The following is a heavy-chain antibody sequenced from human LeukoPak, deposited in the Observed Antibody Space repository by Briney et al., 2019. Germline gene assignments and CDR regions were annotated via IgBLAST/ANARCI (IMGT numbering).Heavy chain of an antibody. J-gene: IGHJ4*02. V-gene: IGHV3-21*01. Sequence: GGSLRLSCAASGFTFASYTMNWVRQAPGKGLEWVSSISTYSFSSFYTYRYYADSVKGRFTISRDNAKNSLYLQINSLTAEDTAVYYCARSGDGYNSDYWGQGTPVTVSS. CDR1: GFTFASYT. CDR2: ISTYSFSSFYTYR. D-gene: IGHD5-24*01. CDR3: ARSGDGYNSDY.